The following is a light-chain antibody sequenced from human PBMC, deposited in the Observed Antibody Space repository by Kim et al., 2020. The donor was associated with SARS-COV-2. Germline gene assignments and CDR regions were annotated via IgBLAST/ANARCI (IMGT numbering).Light chain of an antibody. J-gene: IGLJ3*02. Sequence: SSELTQDPAVSVALGQKVRITCQGDSLSFSYASWYRQKPGQAPLLVVFGQDNRPSGIPDRSSGSSSGNTASLTISGTQADDEADYYCNSRDRRSNVWVFGGGTQLTVL. V-gene: IGLV3-19*01. CDR2: GQD. CDR3: NSRDRRSNVWV. CDR1: SLSFSY.